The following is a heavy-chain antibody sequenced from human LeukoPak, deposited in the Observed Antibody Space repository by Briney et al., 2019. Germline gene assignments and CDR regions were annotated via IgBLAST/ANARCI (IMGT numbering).Heavy chain of an antibody. CDR2: ISSSGSTI. J-gene: IGHJ4*02. CDR3: AREKSSSWTSFDY. CDR1: GFTLSSYE. Sequence: PGGSLRLPCAASGFTLSSYEMNWVRQAPGKGLEWVSYISSSGSTIYYADSVKGRFTISRDNAESSLYLQMNSLRAEDTAVYYCAREKSSSWTSFDYWGQGTLVTVSS. V-gene: IGHV3-48*03. D-gene: IGHD6-13*01.